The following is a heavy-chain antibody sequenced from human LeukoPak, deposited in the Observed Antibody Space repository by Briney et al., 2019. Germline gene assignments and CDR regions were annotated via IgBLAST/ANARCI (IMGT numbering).Heavy chain of an antibody. Sequence: PGGSLRLSCAASGFTFSDYYMSWIRQAPGKGLEWVSYISSSGSTTYYADSVKGRFTISRDNAKNSLYLQMNSLRAEDTAVYYCARVVVGATLVDWFDPWGQGTLVTVSS. D-gene: IGHD1-26*01. CDR3: ARVVVGATLVDWFDP. CDR1: GFTFSDYY. V-gene: IGHV3-11*04. J-gene: IGHJ5*02. CDR2: ISSSGSTT.